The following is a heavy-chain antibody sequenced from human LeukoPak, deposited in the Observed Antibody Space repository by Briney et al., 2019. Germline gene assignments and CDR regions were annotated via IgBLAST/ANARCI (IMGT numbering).Heavy chain of an antibody. CDR2: ISGSGGST. Sequence: GGSLRLSCAASGFTFSSYAMSWVGQAPGKGLEWVSAISGSGGSTYYADSVKGRFTISRDNSKNTLYLQMNSLRAEDTAVYYCARPPYYDFWKLDDAFDIWGQGTMVTVSS. V-gene: IGHV3-23*01. CDR1: GFTFSSYA. CDR3: ARPPYYDFWKLDDAFDI. D-gene: IGHD3-3*01. J-gene: IGHJ3*02.